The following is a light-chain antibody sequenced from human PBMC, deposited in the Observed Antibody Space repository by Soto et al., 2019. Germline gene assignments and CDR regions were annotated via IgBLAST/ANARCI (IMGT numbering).Light chain of an antibody. CDR1: QSVSTY. Sequence: EIVLTQFPATLSLSPGERATLSCRATQSVSTYLAWYQQKPGQAPRLLIYDASKRATGIPARFSGSGSGTDFSLTISSLHPEDVATYYCQQVDSYPRTFGQGTKVDIK. J-gene: IGKJ1*01. CDR3: QQVDSYPRT. V-gene: IGKV3-11*01. CDR2: DAS.